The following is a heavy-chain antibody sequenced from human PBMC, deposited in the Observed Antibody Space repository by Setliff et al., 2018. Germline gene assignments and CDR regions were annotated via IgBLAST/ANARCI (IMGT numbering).Heavy chain of an antibody. V-gene: IGHV3-7*01. Sequence: GGSLRLSCAASGFTFSSYWMSWVRQAPGKGLEWVANIKQDGSEKYYVDSVKGRFTISRDNAKNSLYLQMNSLRAEDTAVYYCARVSRSYGLPLDYWGQGTLVTVSS. CDR1: GFTFSSYW. J-gene: IGHJ4*02. CDR3: ARVSRSYGLPLDY. D-gene: IGHD5-18*01. CDR2: IKQDGSEK.